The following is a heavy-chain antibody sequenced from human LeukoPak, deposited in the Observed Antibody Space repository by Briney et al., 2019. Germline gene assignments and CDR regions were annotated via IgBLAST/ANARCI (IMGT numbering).Heavy chain of an antibody. Sequence: GASVKVSCKASGGTFSNYAISWVRQAPGQGLEWMGRFIPILDIPNYAERFQGRVTITADKSTSTAYMELSSLRSEDTAVYYCASPYSPYYYYGMDVWGQGTTDTVSS. J-gene: IGHJ6*02. D-gene: IGHD2-15*01. CDR1: GGTFSNYA. V-gene: IGHV1-69*04. CDR3: ASPYSPYYYYGMDV. CDR2: FIPILDIP.